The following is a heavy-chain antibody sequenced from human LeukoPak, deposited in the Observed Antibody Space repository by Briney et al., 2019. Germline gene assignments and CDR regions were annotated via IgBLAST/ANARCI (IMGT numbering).Heavy chain of an antibody. J-gene: IGHJ5*02. CDR1: GFIFSNYG. V-gene: IGHV3-48*01. CDR3: ARGAYYDFWSGYYTGGNWFDP. D-gene: IGHD3-3*01. CDR2: ISSSSSTI. Sequence: GGSLRLSCAASGFIFSNYGMDWVRQAPGKGLEWVSYISSSSSTIYYADSVKGRFTISRDNAKNSLYLQMNSLRAEDTAVYYCARGAYYDFWSGYYTGGNWFDPWGQGTLVTVSS.